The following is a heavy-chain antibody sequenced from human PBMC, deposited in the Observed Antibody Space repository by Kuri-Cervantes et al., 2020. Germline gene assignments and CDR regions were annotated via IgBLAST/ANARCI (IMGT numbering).Heavy chain of an antibody. Sequence: GGSLRLSCATSGFTFSLYAMSWVRQPPGKGLEWVSTVSGGVANTNYADSVKGRFTISRDNSKNTLYLQMDSLGADDMAVYYCAKSLAGGWYDFWGQGTLVTVSS. CDR1: GFTFSLYA. J-gene: IGHJ4*02. V-gene: IGHV3-23*01. CDR2: VSGGVANT. D-gene: IGHD6-19*01. CDR3: AKSLAGGWYDF.